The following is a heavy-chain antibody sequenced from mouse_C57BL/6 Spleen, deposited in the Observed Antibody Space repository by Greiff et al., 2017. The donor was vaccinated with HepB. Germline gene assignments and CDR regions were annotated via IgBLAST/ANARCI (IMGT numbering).Heavy chain of an antibody. Sequence: QVQLQQSGPELVKPGASVKISCKASGYAFSSSWMNWVKQRPGKGLEWIGRIYPGDGDTNYNGKFKGKATLTADKSSSTAYMQLSSLTSEDSAVYFCARDGYRNYGYFDVWGTGTTVTVSS. CDR3: ARDGYRNYGYFDV. CDR1: GYAFSSSW. CDR2: IYPGDGDT. J-gene: IGHJ1*03. V-gene: IGHV1-82*01. D-gene: IGHD2-3*01.